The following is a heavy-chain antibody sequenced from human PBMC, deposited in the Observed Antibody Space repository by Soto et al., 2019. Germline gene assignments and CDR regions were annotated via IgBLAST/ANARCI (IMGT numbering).Heavy chain of an antibody. V-gene: IGHV3-73*02. CDR2: IRSKANNYAT. CDR1: GFTFSGSA. J-gene: IGHJ2*01. Sequence: EVQLEESGGGLVQPGGSLKLSCAASGFTFSGSAVHWVRQASGKGLEWVGRIRSKANNYATVYAASVKGRFTISRDDSKNTAYLQMNSLKTEDTAVYYCTRHAVQYCGGDCYLLPYFDLWGRGTLVTVSS. CDR3: TRHAVQYCGGDCYLLPYFDL. D-gene: IGHD2-21*02.